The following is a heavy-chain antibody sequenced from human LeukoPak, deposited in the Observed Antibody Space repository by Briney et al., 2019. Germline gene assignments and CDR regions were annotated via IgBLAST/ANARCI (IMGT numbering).Heavy chain of an antibody. D-gene: IGHD6-13*01. J-gene: IGHJ4*02. CDR2: ISSDGSIT. CDR3: SRAPNSSTWYMGGGFDY. CDR1: GFTFSNYA. Sequence: GGSLRLSCAASGFTFSNYAMHWLRQAPGKRLEHVAVISSDGSITSYADSMKRRLTISRDNSKNTLYLQMNSLRAEDKAMYYCSRAPNSSTWYMGGGFDYWGQGTLVTVSS. V-gene: IGHV3-30-3*01.